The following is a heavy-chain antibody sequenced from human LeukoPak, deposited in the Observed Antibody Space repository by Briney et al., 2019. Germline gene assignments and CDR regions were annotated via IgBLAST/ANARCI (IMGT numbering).Heavy chain of an antibody. CDR1: GFILRSYA. CDR3: AKGQKMIDY. J-gene: IGHJ4*02. V-gene: IGHV3-23*01. D-gene: IGHD5-24*01. Sequence: GGSLRLYCAASGFILRSYAVTGARQATGKGVEGVSAFCGGGGDTYHAHPVKRRFTISRDNYKNTVYLQMNSLRAEDTAVYYCAKGQKMIDYWGQGTLVTVSS. CDR2: FCGGGGDT.